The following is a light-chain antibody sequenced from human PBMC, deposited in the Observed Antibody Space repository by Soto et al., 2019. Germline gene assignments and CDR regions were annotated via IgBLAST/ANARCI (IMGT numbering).Light chain of an antibody. V-gene: IGKV1-27*01. CDR1: PGISPY. CDR3: QKYNRALRT. J-gene: IGKJ1*01. Sequence: SQMTQSPSSLAASLGDRVTVPXRASPGISPYLAWYQQEPGXVPKXXXDYXSTLQSGCPSRFSGSGSGTDFTRTISSLQPYDFATYYLQKYNRALRTFGQGTKVDIK. CDR2: YXS.